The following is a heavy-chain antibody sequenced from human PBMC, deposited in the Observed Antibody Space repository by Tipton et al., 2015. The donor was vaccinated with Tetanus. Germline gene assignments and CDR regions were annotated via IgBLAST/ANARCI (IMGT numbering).Heavy chain of an antibody. Sequence: SLRLSCAASGFIFSDFAMHWVRQAPGEGLEWVSTIYSGGTTYYADSVKGRFTISRDNSRNTLYLQMSSLRAEDTAVYYCAKTISNDYVAAWGQGTLVTVSS. J-gene: IGHJ4*02. CDR1: GFIFSDFA. V-gene: IGHV3-53*01. CDR2: IYSGGTT. D-gene: IGHD4-17*01. CDR3: AKTISNDYVAA.